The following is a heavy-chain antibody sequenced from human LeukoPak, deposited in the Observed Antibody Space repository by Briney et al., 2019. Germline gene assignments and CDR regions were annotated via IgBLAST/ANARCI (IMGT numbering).Heavy chain of an antibody. CDR3: SRDHSGTVAVEGRHYYYMDV. CDR2: INPSGGST. V-gene: IGHV1-46*01. J-gene: IGHJ6*03. CDR1: GYSFTSYY. Sequence: ASVKVSCKASGYSFTSYYVHWVRQAPGQGLEWLGMINPSGGSTNYAQKFEGRVTMTRDTSSSTVYLELTRLRSEDTDVYDCSRDHSGTVAVEGRHYYYMDVWGKGTTVTVSS. D-gene: IGHD1-26*01.